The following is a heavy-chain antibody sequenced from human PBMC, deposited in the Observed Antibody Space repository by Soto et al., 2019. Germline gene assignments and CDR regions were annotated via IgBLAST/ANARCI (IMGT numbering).Heavy chain of an antibody. CDR2: IFRDGNTK. J-gene: IGHJ4*02. D-gene: IGHD2-21*01. CDR3: KNCRASFNFGY. Sequence: PGGSLRLSCAASGFSFSNYGMHWVRQAPGKGLEWVSAIFRDGNTKQYADSVKGRFSVSRDNSQNTLYLQMNSLRTEDTAVYYCKNCRASFNFGYWGQGALVTVPS. CDR1: GFSFSNYG. V-gene: IGHV3-33*01.